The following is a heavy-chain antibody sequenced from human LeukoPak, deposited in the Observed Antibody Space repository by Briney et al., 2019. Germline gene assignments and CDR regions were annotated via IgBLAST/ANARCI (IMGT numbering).Heavy chain of an antibody. CDR2: ISGSGGST. J-gene: IGHJ4*02. V-gene: IGHV3-23*01. D-gene: IGHD3-9*01. CDR3: AKSVAVLTGYYADY. Sequence: GGSLRLSCAASGFTFSSYAMSWVRQAPGKGLEWVSAISGSGGSTYYADSVKSRFTISRDNSKNTLYLQMNSLRAEDTAVYYCAKSVAVLTGYYADYWGQGTLVTVSS. CDR1: GFTFSSYA.